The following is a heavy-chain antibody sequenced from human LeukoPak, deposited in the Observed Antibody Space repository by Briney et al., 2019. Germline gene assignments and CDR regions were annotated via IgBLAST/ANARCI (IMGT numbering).Heavy chain of an antibody. CDR2: TYYKSKWYN. Sequence: SQTLSLTCAISGDSVSSNSAAWNWIRQSPSRDLEWLGGTYYKSKWYNDYAVSVKSRLTINPDTSKNQFSLQLNSVTPEDTAVYYCARGTPSAWAYYFDYWGQGTLVTVSS. CDR1: GDSVSSNSAA. J-gene: IGHJ4*02. CDR3: ARGTPSAWAYYFDY. D-gene: IGHD7-27*01. V-gene: IGHV6-1*01.